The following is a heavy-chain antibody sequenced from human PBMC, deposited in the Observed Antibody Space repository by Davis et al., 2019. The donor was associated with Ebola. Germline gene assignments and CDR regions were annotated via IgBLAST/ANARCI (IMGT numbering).Heavy chain of an antibody. CDR3: ARGHSSGWYSPPIDYLDY. CDR2: IYYSGST. CDR1: GGSISSGDYY. Sequence: SETLSLTCTVYGGSISSGDYYWSRIRQPPGKGLVWIGYIYYSGSTYYNPSLKSRVTISVDTSKNQFSLKLSSAAAADTAVYYCARGHSSGWYSPPIDYLDYWGQGTLVTVSS. J-gene: IGHJ4*02. D-gene: IGHD6-19*01. V-gene: IGHV4-30-4*01.